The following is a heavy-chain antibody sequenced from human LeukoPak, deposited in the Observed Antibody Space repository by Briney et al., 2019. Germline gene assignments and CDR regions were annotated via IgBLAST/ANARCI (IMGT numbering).Heavy chain of an antibody. J-gene: IGHJ4*02. CDR1: GFTFSSYG. Sequence: GGSLRLSCAASGFTFSSYGMLWVRQAPGKGLEWVAFIRYDGSNKYYADSVKGRFTISRDNSKNTLYLQMNSLRTEDTAVYYCAKGPWDSSGPFYFDYWGQGTLVTVSS. CDR3: AKGPWDSSGPFYFDY. V-gene: IGHV3-30*02. D-gene: IGHD6-19*01. CDR2: IRYDGSNK.